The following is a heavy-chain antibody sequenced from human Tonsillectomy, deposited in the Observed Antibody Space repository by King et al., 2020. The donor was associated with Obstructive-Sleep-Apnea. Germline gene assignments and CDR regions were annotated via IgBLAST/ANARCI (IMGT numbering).Heavy chain of an antibody. D-gene: IGHD5-24*01. Sequence: QLQESGPGLVKPSETLSLTCTVPGGSISSYGWTWIRPPPGKGLELIAYVFYTGNTNYNPSLKSRVTTSVDTSKNQFSLNLRSVTAADTAIYYCARLRRDDYNWKGYFFDYWGQGTLVTVSS. V-gene: IGHV4-59*01. CDR2: VFYTGNT. CDR1: GGSISSYG. CDR3: ARLRRDDYNWKGYFFDY. J-gene: IGHJ4*02.